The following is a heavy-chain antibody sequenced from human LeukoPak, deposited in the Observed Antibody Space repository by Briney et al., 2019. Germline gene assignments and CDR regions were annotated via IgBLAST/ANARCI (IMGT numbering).Heavy chain of an antibody. J-gene: IGHJ4*02. D-gene: IGHD2/OR15-2a*01. Sequence: PSETLSLTCTVSGVSISSSSYYWDWIRQPPGKGLEWIGSIYYSGSTYYNPSLKSRVTISVDTSKNQFSLKLSSVIAADTAVYYCARHFGIVIWGQGTLVTVSS. CDR1: GVSISSSSYY. CDR2: IYYSGST. V-gene: IGHV4-39*01. CDR3: ARHFGIVI.